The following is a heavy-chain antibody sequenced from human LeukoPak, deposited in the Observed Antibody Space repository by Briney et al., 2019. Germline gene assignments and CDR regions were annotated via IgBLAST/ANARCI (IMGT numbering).Heavy chain of an antibody. CDR3: ARSISWHDGWFDP. CDR2: ISSGGSTI. J-gene: IGHJ5*02. Sequence: PGGSLRLSCAASGFIFDSYSMNWVRQAPGKGLEWVSYISSGGSTINYADSVKGRFAISRDNAKNSLYLQMNSLRAEDTAVYFCARSISWHDGWFDPWGQGTLVTVSS. V-gene: IGHV3-48*01. CDR1: GFIFDSYS. D-gene: IGHD2-2*01.